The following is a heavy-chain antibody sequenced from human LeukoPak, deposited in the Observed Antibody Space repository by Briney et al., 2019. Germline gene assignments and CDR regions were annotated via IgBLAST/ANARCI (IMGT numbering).Heavy chain of an antibody. D-gene: IGHD3-3*01. CDR1: GVSISSGDYY. V-gene: IGHV4-30-4*01. CDR3: ARERGDFWSGYVSPRPWYFDY. CDR2: IYYSGST. J-gene: IGHJ4*02. Sequence: ASETLSLTCTVSGVSISSGDYYWSWIRQPPGKGLEWIGYIYYSGSTYYNPSLKSRVTISVDTSKNQFSLKLSSVTAADTAVYYCARERGDFWSGYVSPRPWYFDYWGQGTLVTVSS.